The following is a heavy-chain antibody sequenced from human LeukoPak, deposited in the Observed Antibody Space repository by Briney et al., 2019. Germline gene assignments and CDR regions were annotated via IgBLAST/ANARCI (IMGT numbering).Heavy chain of an antibody. Sequence: SVKVSCKASGGTFSSYAISWVRQAPGQGLEWMGWISAYNGNTNYAQKLQGRVTMTTDTSTSTAYMELRSLRSDDTAVYYCAREITGTTFDYWGQGTLVTVSS. CDR1: GGTFSSYA. D-gene: IGHD1-7*01. J-gene: IGHJ4*02. CDR3: AREITGTTFDY. CDR2: ISAYNGNT. V-gene: IGHV1-18*01.